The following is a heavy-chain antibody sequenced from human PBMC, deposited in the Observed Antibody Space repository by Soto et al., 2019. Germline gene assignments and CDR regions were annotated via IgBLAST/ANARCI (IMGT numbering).Heavy chain of an antibody. J-gene: IGHJ5*02. CDR2: IYYSGST. CDR3: ARHLGYDSSGYYRNWFDP. V-gene: IGHV4-59*08. Sequence: QVQLQESGPGLVKPSETLSLTCTVSGGSISSYYWSWIRQPPGKGLEWIGYIYYSGSTNYNPSLKIRVTMSVDTSKNQFSLKLSSVTAADTAVYYCARHLGYDSSGYYRNWFDPWGQGTLVIVSS. D-gene: IGHD3-22*01. CDR1: GGSISSYY.